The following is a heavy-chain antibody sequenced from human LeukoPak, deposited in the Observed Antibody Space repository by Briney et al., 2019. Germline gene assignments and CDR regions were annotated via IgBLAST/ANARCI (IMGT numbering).Heavy chain of an antibody. CDR2: IYPGDSDT. J-gene: IGHJ3*02. Sequence: GESLKISCKGSGYSFTSYWIGWVRQMPGKGLEWMGIIYPGDSDTRYSPSFQGQGTMSAGKSISTADLQWSSLKASDTAMYYCARLSGSYYSAFDIWGQGTMLTVSS. CDR1: GYSFTSYW. CDR3: ARLSGSYYSAFDI. D-gene: IGHD1-26*01. V-gene: IGHV5-51*01.